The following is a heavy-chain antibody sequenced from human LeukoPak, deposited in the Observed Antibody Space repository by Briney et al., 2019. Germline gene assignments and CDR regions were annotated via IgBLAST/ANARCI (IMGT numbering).Heavy chain of an antibody. CDR3: ARVQDDYGDYGSFITFDY. D-gene: IGHD4-17*01. V-gene: IGHV4-59*01. Sequence: SETLSLACTVSGGSISSYYWSWIRQPPGKGLEWIGYIYYSGSTNYNPSLKSRVTISVDTSKNQFSLKLSSVTAADTAVYYCARVQDDYGDYGSFITFDYWGQGTLVTVSS. CDR2: IYYSGST. J-gene: IGHJ4*02. CDR1: GGSISSYY.